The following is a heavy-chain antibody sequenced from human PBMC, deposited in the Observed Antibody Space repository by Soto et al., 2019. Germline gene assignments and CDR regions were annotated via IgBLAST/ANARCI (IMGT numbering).Heavy chain of an antibody. J-gene: IGHJ1*01. V-gene: IGHV3-9*01. CDR2: INWQSGSI. CDR3: LKDESINWYIAHFRH. D-gene: IGHD6-13*01. CDR1: GFTFDDYA. Sequence: EVQLVESGGGLVQPGRSLRLSCAASGFTFDDYAMHWVRLVPGKGLEWVSGINWQSGSIGYADSVKGRFAISRDNAKNYLHLQMNSLSAADTAFYYCLKDESINWYIAHFRHWGQGTLVTVSS.